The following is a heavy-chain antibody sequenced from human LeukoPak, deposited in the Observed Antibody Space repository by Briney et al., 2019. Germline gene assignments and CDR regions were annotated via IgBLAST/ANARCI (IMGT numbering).Heavy chain of an antibody. CDR1: GFTFSSYS. CDR2: IGSSSSSI. J-gene: IGHJ4*02. D-gene: IGHD6-19*01. CDR3: VKDSGWFHFDS. Sequence: GGPLRLSCAASGFTFSSYSMNWVRQAPGKGLEWVSFIGSSSSSINYADSVKGRFNISRDNAKSSLHLQMNGLRAEDTAMYYCVKDSGWFHFDSWGQGTLVTVSS. V-gene: IGHV3-21*04.